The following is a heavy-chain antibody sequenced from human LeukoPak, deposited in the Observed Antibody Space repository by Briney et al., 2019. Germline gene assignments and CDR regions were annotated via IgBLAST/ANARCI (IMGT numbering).Heavy chain of an antibody. J-gene: IGHJ4*02. V-gene: IGHV3-23*01. CDR1: GFTFSRYA. CDR3: AKAGSLATPTPYYFDY. CDR2: FSGSGDST. D-gene: IGHD5-12*01. Sequence: GGSLRLSCAASGFTFSRYAMSWVRQAPGKGLEWVSTFSGSGDSTYYAYSVKRRFTISRDNSKNTLYLQMNSLRAEDTAVYYCAKAGSLATPTPYYFDYWGQGTLVTVSS.